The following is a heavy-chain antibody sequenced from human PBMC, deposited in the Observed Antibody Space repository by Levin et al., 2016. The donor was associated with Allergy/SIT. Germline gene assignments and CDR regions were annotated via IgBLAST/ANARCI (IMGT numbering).Heavy chain of an antibody. CDR3: ATEDFGSSSSWFDP. CDR1: GYTLTELS. J-gene: IGHJ5*02. CDR2: FDPEDGET. Sequence: ASVKVSCKVSGYTLTELSMHWVRQAPGKGLEWMGGFDPEDGETIYAQKFQGRVTMTEDTSTDTAYMELSSLRSEDTAVYYCATEDFGSSSSWFDPWGQGTLVTVSS. V-gene: IGHV1-24*01. D-gene: IGHD6-6*01.